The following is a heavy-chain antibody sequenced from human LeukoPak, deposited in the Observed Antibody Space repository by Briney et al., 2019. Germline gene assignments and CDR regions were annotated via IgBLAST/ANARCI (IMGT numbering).Heavy chain of an antibody. CDR1: GGTFSSYA. J-gene: IGHJ3*02. V-gene: IGHV1-69*04. CDR2: IIPILGIA. D-gene: IGHD2-15*01. CDR3: ARGRKNSYPRYRSGGSCYSDAFDI. Sequence: SVKVSCKASGGTFSSYAISWVRQAPGQGLEWMGRIIPILGIANYAQKFQGRVTITADKSTSTAYMELSSLRSEDTAVYYCARGRKNSYPRYRSGGSCYSDAFDIWGQGTMVTVSS.